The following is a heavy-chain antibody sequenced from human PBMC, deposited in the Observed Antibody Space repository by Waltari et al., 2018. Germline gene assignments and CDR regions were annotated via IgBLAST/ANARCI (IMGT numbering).Heavy chain of an antibody. CDR2: INHSGST. D-gene: IGHD1-26*01. Sequence: QVQLQQWGAGLLKPSETLSLTCAVYGGSFSGYYWSWLRQPPGKGLEWIGEINHSGSTNYNPSLKSRVTISVDTSKNQFSLKLSSVTAADTAVYYCARSKWTLIVGATSGRSAFDIWGQGTMVTGSS. V-gene: IGHV4-34*01. CDR3: ARSKWTLIVGATSGRSAFDI. CDR1: GGSFSGYY. J-gene: IGHJ3*02.